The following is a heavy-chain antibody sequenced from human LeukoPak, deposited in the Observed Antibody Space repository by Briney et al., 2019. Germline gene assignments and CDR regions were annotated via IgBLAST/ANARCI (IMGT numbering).Heavy chain of an antibody. Sequence: GASVKVPCKASGYTFTGYYLHWVRQAPGQGLEWMGRINPNSGDTYYTQDFQGRITMTRDTSLSTAYLELSTLRSNDTAVYYCARLSTSPHHFPWGQGTLVTVSS. J-gene: IGHJ5*02. CDR3: ARLSTSPHHFP. CDR1: GYTFTGYY. V-gene: IGHV1-2*06. CDR2: INPNSGDT. D-gene: IGHD5/OR15-5a*01.